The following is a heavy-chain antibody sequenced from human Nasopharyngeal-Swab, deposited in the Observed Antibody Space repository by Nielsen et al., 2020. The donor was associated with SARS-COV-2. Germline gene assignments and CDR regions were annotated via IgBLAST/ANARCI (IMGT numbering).Heavy chain of an antibody. CDR3: TRCGGSCYTGKDY. V-gene: IGHV3-73*01. Sequence: GESLKISCAASGFIFSDSAIHWVRQASGKGLEWVGRIRSKGNSYATEYAASVEGRFTISRDDSKNTAYLQMKSLITEDTAVYYCTRCGGSCYTGKDYWGQGTLVTVSS. J-gene: IGHJ4*02. CDR2: IRSKGNSYAT. CDR1: GFIFSDSA. D-gene: IGHD2-15*01.